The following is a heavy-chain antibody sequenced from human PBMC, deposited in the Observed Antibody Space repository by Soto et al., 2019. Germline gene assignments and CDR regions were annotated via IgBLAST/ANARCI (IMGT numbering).Heavy chain of an antibody. CDR2: MNPNSGNT. D-gene: IGHD2-15*01. CDR3: ARGLCSGGSCIWFDP. Sequence: QVQLVQSGAEVKKPGASVKVSCKASGYTFTSYDINWVRQATGQELEWMGWMNPNSGNTGSAQKLQGRVTMTRNTSISTAYMEVSRLGSEDTAVYYCARGLCSGGSCIWFDPWGQGTLVTVSS. V-gene: IGHV1-8*01. CDR1: GYTFTSYD. J-gene: IGHJ5*02.